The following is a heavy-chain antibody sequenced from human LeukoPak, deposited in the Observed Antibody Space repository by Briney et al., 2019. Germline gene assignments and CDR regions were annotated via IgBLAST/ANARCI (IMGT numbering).Heavy chain of an antibody. CDR1: GFTFSSYW. CDR2: IKQDGSEK. D-gene: IGHD3-22*01. CDR3: AKELPDSSGYYYYYYYGMDV. J-gene: IGHJ6*02. V-gene: IGHV3-7*01. Sequence: GGSLRLSCAASGFTFSSYWMSWVRQAPGKGLEWVANIKQDGSEKYYVDSVKGRFTISRDNSKNTLYLQMNSLRAEDTAVYYCAKELPDSSGYYYYYYYGMDVWGQGTTVTVSS.